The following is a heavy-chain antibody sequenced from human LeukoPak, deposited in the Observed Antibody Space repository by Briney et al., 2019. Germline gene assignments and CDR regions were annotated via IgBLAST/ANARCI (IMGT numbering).Heavy chain of an antibody. Sequence: SETLSLTCAVYGGSFSSYYWSWIRQPPGKGLEWIGEINHSGSTNYNPTLKSRVTISVDTSKNQFYLKLNSVTAAATAVYYCACSLGYCSSTSCYNRIFDYWGQGTLVTVSS. J-gene: IGHJ4*02. V-gene: IGHV4-34*01. CDR2: INHSGST. D-gene: IGHD2-2*02. CDR3: ACSLGYCSSTSCYNRIFDY. CDR1: GGSFSSYY.